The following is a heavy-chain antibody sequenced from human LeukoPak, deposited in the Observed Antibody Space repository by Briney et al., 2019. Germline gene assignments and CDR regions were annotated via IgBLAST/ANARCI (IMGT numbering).Heavy chain of an antibody. V-gene: IGHV1-69*01. Sequence: AASVKVSCKASGGTFSSYGISWVRQAPGQGLEWMGGIIPIFGTPNYAQKFRGRVTITADESTSTAYMELSSLRSEDTAVYYCARGSGTITMVRGVFYGMDVWGQGTTVTVSS. J-gene: IGHJ6*02. CDR1: GGTFSSYG. CDR2: IIPIFGTP. D-gene: IGHD3-10*01. CDR3: ARGSGTITMVRGVFYGMDV.